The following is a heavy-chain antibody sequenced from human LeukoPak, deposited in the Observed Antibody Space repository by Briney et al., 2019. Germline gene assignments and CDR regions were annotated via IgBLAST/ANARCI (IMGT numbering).Heavy chain of an antibody. CDR2: IDPNSGGT. V-gene: IGHV1-2*02. CDR3: ASRKGGIAAASNYYYYGMDV. J-gene: IGHJ6*02. D-gene: IGHD6-13*01. Sequence: ASVKVSCKASGYTLTGYYMHWVRQAPGQGLEWMGWIDPNSGGTNYAQKFQGRVTMTRDTSISTAYMELSRLRSDDTAVYYCASRKGGIAAASNYYYYGMDVWGQGTTVTVSS. CDR1: GYTLTGYY.